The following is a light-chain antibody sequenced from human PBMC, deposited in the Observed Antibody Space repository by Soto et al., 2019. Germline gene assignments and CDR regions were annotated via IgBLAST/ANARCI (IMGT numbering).Light chain of an antibody. Sequence: QSALTQPPSASGSPGQSVTISCTGTSSDVGGYNYVSWYQQHPGKAPKLIIYEVIKRPSGVPDRFSGSKSGNTASLTVSGLQAEDEADYYCSSYVDYYNWVFGGGTKLTVL. CDR1: SSDVGGYNY. CDR2: EVI. V-gene: IGLV2-8*01. J-gene: IGLJ3*02. CDR3: SSYVDYYNWV.